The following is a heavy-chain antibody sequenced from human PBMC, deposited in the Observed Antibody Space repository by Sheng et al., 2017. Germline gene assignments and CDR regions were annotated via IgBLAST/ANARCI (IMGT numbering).Heavy chain of an antibody. CDR2: IYYSGST. D-gene: IGHD6-25*01. Sequence: QLQLQESGPGLVKPSETLSLTCTVSGGSISSSSYYWGWIRQPPGKGLEWIGSIYYSGSTYYNPSLKSRVTISVDTYKNQFSLKLSSVTAADTAVYYCALIAAAKYFDYWGQGTLVTVSS. CDR3: ALIAAAKYFDY. V-gene: IGHV4-39*07. CDR1: GGSISSSSYY. J-gene: IGHJ4*02.